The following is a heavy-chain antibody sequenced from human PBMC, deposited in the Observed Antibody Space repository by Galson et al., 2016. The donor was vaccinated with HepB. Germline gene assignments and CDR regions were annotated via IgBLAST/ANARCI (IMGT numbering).Heavy chain of an antibody. CDR3: ARHYDSSGYYPLGAFDI. CDR1: GFTFASHG. D-gene: IGHD3-22*01. CDR2: ISDDGRNK. J-gene: IGHJ3*02. Sequence: SLRLSCAASGFTFASHGMHWVRQAPGKGLEWLAVISDDGRNKYYADSVKGRFTISRDNSKNTLYLQMNSLRAEDTAVYFCARHYDSSGYYPLGAFDIWGQGTMVTVSS. V-gene: IGHV3-30*03.